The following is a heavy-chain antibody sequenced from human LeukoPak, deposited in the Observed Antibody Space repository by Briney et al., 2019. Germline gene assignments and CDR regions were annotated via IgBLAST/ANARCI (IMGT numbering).Heavy chain of an antibody. D-gene: IGHD6-19*01. CDR2: MNPNSGNT. CDR3: ARGLHRSGWYWFDP. CDR1: GYTFTSSD. V-gene: IGHV1-8*01. J-gene: IGHJ5*02. Sequence: ASVKVSYKASGYTFTSSDINWVRQATGQGLEWMGWMNPNSGNTGYAQKFQGRVTMTRNTSISTAYMELSSLRSEDTAVYYCARGLHRSGWYWFDPWGQGTLVPVSS.